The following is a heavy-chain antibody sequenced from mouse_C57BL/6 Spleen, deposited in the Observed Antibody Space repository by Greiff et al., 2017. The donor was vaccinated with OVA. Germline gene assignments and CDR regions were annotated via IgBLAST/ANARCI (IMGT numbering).Heavy chain of an antibody. J-gene: IGHJ2*01. CDR1: GFTFSSYG. Sequence: EVQLQQSGGDLVKPGGSLKLSCAASGFTFSSYGMSWVRQTPDKRLEWVATISSGGSYTYYPDSVKGRFTISRDNAKNTLYLQMSNLKSEDTAMYYCARHDYVNYVDYWGQGTTLTFSS. D-gene: IGHD1-1*02. V-gene: IGHV5-6*01. CDR3: ARHDYVNYVDY. CDR2: ISSGGSYT.